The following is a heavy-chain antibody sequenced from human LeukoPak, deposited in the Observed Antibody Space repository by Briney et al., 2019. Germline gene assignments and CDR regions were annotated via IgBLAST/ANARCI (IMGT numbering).Heavy chain of an antibody. J-gene: IGHJ6*04. Sequence: SGPALVKPTQTLTLTCTCSGFSLSTSGMCVSWIRQPPGKALEWLARIDGDDDKYFSTYLKTKPTIAKDTAQNQVVLTMTNMDHVDTATYYCARILCSGWTPTPRDVWGKGTTVTVSS. D-gene: IGHD6-19*01. CDR1: GFSLSTSGMC. CDR2: IDGDDDK. CDR3: ARILCSGWTPTPRDV. V-gene: IGHV2-70*11.